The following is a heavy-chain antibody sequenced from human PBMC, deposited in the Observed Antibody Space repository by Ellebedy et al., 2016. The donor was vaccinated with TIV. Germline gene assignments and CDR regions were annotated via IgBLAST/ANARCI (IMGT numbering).Heavy chain of an antibody. J-gene: IGHJ4*02. CDR1: GGPVSSTRYY. Sequence: MPGGSLRLSCSVSGGPVSSTRYYWAWIRQPPGKGPAYIGSVYYSGSPYYNPSFKSRVTLSADTSKNQFSLNLRTVTAADTAVYYCARTDPWQPIDDWGQGILVSVSS. V-gene: IGHV4-39*01. D-gene: IGHD2-21*02. CDR3: ARTDPWQPIDD. CDR2: VYYSGSP.